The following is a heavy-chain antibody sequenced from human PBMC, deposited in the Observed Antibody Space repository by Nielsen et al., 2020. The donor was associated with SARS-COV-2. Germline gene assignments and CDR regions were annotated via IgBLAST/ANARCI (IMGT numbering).Heavy chain of an antibody. CDR2: FIPIFGTA. J-gene: IGHJ3*02. Sequence: SVKVSCKASGGTFSSYAISWVRQAPGQGLEWMGGFIPIFGTANYAQKFQGRVTITADESTSTAYMELSSLRSEDTAVYYCAHLGATDEDAFDIWGQGTMVTVSS. CDR3: AHLGATDEDAFDI. CDR1: GGTFSSYA. D-gene: IGHD1-26*01. V-gene: IGHV1-69*13.